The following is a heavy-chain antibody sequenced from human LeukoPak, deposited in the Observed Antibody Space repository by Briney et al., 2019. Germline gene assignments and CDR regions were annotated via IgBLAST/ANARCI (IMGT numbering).Heavy chain of an antibody. CDR3: ASGRLGY. CDR2: ITGSSTYI. J-gene: IGHJ4*02. CDR1: GFTFGTYN. Sequence: GGSLRLSCAASGFTFGTYNMNWVRQVPGKGLEWVSSITGSSTYIYYADSVKGRFTISRDNAKNSVYLQMNSLRAEDTAVYYCASGRLGYWGQGTLVTVSS. D-gene: IGHD3-16*01. V-gene: IGHV3-21*01.